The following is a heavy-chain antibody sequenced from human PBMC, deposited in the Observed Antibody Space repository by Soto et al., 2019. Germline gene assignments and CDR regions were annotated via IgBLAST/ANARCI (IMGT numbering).Heavy chain of an antibody. J-gene: IGHJ6*02. CDR1: GGTFSSYA. CDR3: AKEWLRGYYYGMDV. Sequence: SVKVSCKASGGTFSSYAISWVRQAPGQGLEWMGGIIPIFGTANYAQKFQGRVTITADESTSTAYMELSSLRSEDTAVYYCAKEWLRGYYYGMDVWGQGTTVTVSS. V-gene: IGHV1-69*13. D-gene: IGHD5-12*01. CDR2: IIPIFGTA.